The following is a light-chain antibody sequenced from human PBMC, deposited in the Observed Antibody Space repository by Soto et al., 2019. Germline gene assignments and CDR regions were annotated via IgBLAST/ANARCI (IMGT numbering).Light chain of an antibody. Sequence: ENVLTQSPGTLSLSPGERATLSCRAIQTVSSTYLAWYQQKAGQAPRLLIYGASTRATGIPDRFSGSGSGTEFTLTISSLQSGDFAVYYCQEYNNWPIYTFGQGTRLEIK. CDR1: QTVSSTY. J-gene: IGKJ5*01. CDR3: QEYNNWPIYT. V-gene: IGKV3-15*01. CDR2: GAS.